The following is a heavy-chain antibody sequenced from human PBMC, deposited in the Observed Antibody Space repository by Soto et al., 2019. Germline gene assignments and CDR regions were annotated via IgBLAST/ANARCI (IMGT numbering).Heavy chain of an antibody. CDR2: ITPIFGTA. CDR1: GGTFSSYA. V-gene: IGHV1-69*13. Sequence: ASVKVSCKASGGTFSSYAISWVRQAPGQGLEWMGGITPIFGTANYAQKFQGRVTITADESTSTAYMELSSLRSEDTAVYYCARSRGSDSSALYYYYGMDVWGQGTTVTVSS. D-gene: IGHD6-13*01. CDR3: ARSRGSDSSALYYYYGMDV. J-gene: IGHJ6*02.